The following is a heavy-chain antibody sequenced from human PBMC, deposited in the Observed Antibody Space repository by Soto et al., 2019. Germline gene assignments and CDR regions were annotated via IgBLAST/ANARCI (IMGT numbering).Heavy chain of an antibody. Sequence: GGSLRLSCAASGFTFSSYWMHWVRQAPGKGLVWVSRIRSDGSNAEYADSVKGRFTISRDSAENTLYLQMNSLRVEDTAVYYCARGDGDYHDGNGYLGRHWGQGT. CDR3: ARGDGDYHDGNGYLGRH. CDR2: IRSDGSNA. D-gene: IGHD3-22*01. CDR1: GFTFSSYW. V-gene: IGHV3-74*03. J-gene: IGHJ4*02.